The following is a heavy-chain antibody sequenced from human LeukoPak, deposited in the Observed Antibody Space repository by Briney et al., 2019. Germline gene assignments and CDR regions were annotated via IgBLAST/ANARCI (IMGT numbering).Heavy chain of an antibody. CDR2: ISYDGSNK. D-gene: IGHD3-16*01. V-gene: IGHV3-30*18. CDR1: GFTFSSYG. CDR3: AKDYETNLDY. Sequence: GGSLRLSCAASGFTFSSYGMHWVRQAPGKGLEWVAVISYDGSNKYYAGSVKGRFTISRDNSKNTLYLQMNSLRAEDTAVYYCAKDYETNLDYWGQGTLVTVSS. J-gene: IGHJ4*02.